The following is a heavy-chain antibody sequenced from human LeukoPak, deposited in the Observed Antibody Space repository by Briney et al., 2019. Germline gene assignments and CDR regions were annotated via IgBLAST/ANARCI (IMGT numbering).Heavy chain of an antibody. D-gene: IGHD2-2*01. CDR2: IYYSGST. Sequence: SETLSLTCAVYGGSFSGYYWSWLRQPPGKGLEWIGYIYYSGSTYYNPSLKSRVTISVDTSKYQFSLKLSSVTAADTAVYYCARDVPYCSSTSCYSSYYGMDVWGQGTTVTVSS. CDR1: GGSFSGYY. CDR3: ARDVPYCSSTSCYSSYYGMDV. V-gene: IGHV4-34*09. J-gene: IGHJ6*02.